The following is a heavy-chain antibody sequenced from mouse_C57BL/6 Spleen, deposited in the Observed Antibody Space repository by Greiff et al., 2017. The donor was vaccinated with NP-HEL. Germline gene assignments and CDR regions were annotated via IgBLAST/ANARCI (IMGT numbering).Heavy chain of an antibody. CDR2: INPNNGGT. V-gene: IGHV1-22*01. CDR3: ARLGRLCSCLDY. CDR1: GYTFNDYN. D-gene: IGHD4-1*01. Sequence: EVQLQQSGPELVKPGASVKMSCKASGYTFNDYNMHWVKQSHGKSLEWIGYINPNNGGTRYNQKFKGKATLTVNKSSSTAYMELRSLTSEDSAVYDCARLGRLCSCLDYWGQGTPVTVSA. J-gene: IGHJ3*01.